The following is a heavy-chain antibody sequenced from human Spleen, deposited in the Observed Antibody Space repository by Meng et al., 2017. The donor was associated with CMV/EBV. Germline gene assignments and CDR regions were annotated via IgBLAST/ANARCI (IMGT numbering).Heavy chain of an antibody. Sequence: ASVKVSCKASGYTFTGYYMHWVRQAPGQGLEWMGWINPNSGGTNYAQKFQGRVTLTRDTSISTAYMELSSLRSDDTAVCYCARTSSDTSGYSRDYFDYWGQGTLVTVSS. J-gene: IGHJ4*02. D-gene: IGHD3-22*01. CDR3: ARTSSDTSGYSRDYFDY. V-gene: IGHV1-2*02. CDR2: INPNSGGT. CDR1: GYTFTGYY.